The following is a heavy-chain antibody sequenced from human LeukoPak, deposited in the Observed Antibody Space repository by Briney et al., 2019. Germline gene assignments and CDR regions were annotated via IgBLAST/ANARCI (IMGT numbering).Heavy chain of an antibody. J-gene: IGHJ3*02. CDR1: GFIFSSYW. CDR3: ASPEWLPDSFDI. Sequence: GGSLRLSCAASGFIFSSYWMNWVRQAPGKGLEWVANIKPDGGDKYYVDSVKGRFTISRDNAKNSLYLQMNSLRAEDTAVYYCASPEWLPDSFDIWGQGTMVTVSS. V-gene: IGHV3-7*01. CDR2: IKPDGGDK. D-gene: IGHD3-3*01.